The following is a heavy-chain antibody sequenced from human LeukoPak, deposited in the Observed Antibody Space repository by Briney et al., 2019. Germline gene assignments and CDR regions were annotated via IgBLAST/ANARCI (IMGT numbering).Heavy chain of an antibody. Sequence: GGSLRLSCAASGFTFSSNSMNWVRQAPGKGLEWVSSISSSGTYIYYADSVKGRFTISRDNAKNSLYLQMNSLRAEDTAVYYCARGAEYCTNGVCYTDWFDPWGQGTLVTVSS. J-gene: IGHJ5*02. CDR2: ISSSGTYI. V-gene: IGHV3-21*01. CDR3: ARGAEYCTNGVCYTDWFDP. D-gene: IGHD2-8*01. CDR1: GFTFSSNS.